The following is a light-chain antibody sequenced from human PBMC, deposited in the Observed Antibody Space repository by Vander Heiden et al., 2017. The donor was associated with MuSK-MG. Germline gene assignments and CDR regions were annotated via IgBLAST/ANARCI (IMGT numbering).Light chain of an antibody. J-gene: IGKJ4*01. CDR1: QSISSY. V-gene: IGKV1-39*01. CDR3: QQCDSTHQLT. CDR2: AAS. Sequence: DIQMTQSPSSLSASVGDRVTITCRASQSISSYLNWYQQKPGKAPKLLIYAASSLQSGVPSRFSGSGSGTDFTLTISSLQPEDFATYYCQQCDSTHQLTFGGGTKVEIK.